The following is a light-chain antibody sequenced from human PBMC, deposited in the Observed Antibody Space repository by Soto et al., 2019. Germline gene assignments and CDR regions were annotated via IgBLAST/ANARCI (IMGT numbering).Light chain of an antibody. CDR1: QGISSY. CDR2: AAS. J-gene: IGKJ1*01. Sequence: AIRMTQSPSSFSASTGDRVTITCRASQGISSYLAWYQQQPGKAPKLLIYAASTLQSGVPSRFNGSGSGTDFTLTITRLQSEDFAVYYCQQYYHYPRTFGQGTKVESK. V-gene: IGKV1-8*01. CDR3: QQYYHYPRT.